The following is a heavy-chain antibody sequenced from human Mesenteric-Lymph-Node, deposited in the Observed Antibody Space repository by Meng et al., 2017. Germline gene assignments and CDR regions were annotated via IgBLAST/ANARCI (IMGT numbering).Heavy chain of an antibody. V-gene: IGHV3-21*01. CDR1: GFTFSSYS. J-gene: IGHJ2*01. Sequence: EVQLVESGGGLVKPGESLRLSCVASGFTFSSYSMNWVRQAPGKGLEWASSISTSTSIYYADSAKGRFTISRDNAKNSLFLQMNSLRAEDTAVYYCARGVAPAGTLYWYFDLWGRGTLVTVSS. D-gene: IGHD6-13*01. CDR2: ISTSTSI. CDR3: ARGVAPAGTLYWYFDL.